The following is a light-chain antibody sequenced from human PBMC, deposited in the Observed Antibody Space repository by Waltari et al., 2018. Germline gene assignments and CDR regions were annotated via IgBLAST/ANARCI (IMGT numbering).Light chain of an antibody. CDR1: QSVGSY. Sequence: EIVLTQSPATLSLSPGERATLSCRASQSVGSYLAWYQQRPGQAPRLLLSDASNRATGIPARFSGSGSETDFTLTISSLEPEDFAVYYCQQRNTWWTFGQGTKVEIK. CDR3: QQRNTWWT. J-gene: IGKJ1*01. CDR2: DAS. V-gene: IGKV3-11*01.